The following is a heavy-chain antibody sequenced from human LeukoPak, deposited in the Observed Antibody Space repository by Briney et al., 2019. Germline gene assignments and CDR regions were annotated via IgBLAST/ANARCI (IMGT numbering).Heavy chain of an antibody. D-gene: IGHD2-15*01. Sequence: SQTLSLTCTVSLGSISSGDYYWSWIRQPPGKGLEWIGYIYYSGSTCYHPSLKSRVTISVDTSKNQFSLKLSSVTAADTAVYYCARVLCSGGSCYFDYWGQGTLVTVSS. CDR1: LGSISSGDYY. CDR2: IYYSGST. J-gene: IGHJ4*02. CDR3: ARVLCSGGSCYFDY. V-gene: IGHV4-30-4*08.